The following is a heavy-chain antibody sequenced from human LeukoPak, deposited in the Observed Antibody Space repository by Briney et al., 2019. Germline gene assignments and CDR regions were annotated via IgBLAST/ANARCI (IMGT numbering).Heavy chain of an antibody. CDR2: IYPGDSDT. Sequence: GESLKISCKASGYTFTNYWIGWVRQMPGKGLEWMGSIYPGDSDTRYSPSFQGQVTISADKFISTAYLQWSSLKASDTAMYYCARQRLYYYYYMDVWGKGTTVTVSS. J-gene: IGHJ6*03. D-gene: IGHD2-2*02. CDR1: GYTFTNYW. V-gene: IGHV5-51*01. CDR3: ARQRLYYYYYMDV.